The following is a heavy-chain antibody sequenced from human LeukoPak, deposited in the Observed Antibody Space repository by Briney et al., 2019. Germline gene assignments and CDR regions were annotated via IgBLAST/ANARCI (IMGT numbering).Heavy chain of an antibody. CDR3: ARDELGAAAGNY. J-gene: IGHJ4*02. V-gene: IGHV4-4*07. CDR2: IYTSGST. Sequence: SETLSLTCTVSGVSISSYYWSWLRQPAGKGLEWIGRIYTSGSTNYNPSLKSRVTMSVDTSKNQFSLKLSSVTAADTAVYYCARDELGAAAGNYWGQGTLVTVSS. CDR1: GVSISSYY. D-gene: IGHD6-13*01.